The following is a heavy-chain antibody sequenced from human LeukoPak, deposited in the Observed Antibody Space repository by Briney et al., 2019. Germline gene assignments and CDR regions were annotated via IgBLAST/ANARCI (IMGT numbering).Heavy chain of an antibody. V-gene: IGHV1-8*01. Sequence: ASVKVSCKASGYTFTSYDINWVRQATGQGLEWMGWMNPNSGNTGYAQKFQGRVTMTRNTSISTAYMELSSLRSEDTAVYYCARLATPMVRGEDNWFDPWGQGTPVTVSS. CDR2: MNPNSGNT. D-gene: IGHD3-10*01. CDR3: ARLATPMVRGEDNWFDP. CDR1: GYTFTSYD. J-gene: IGHJ5*02.